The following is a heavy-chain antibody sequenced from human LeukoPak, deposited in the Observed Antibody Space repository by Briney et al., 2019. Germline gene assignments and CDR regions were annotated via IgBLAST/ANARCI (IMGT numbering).Heavy chain of an antibody. CDR1: GFTFSSYA. D-gene: IGHD1-26*01. J-gene: IGHJ4*02. CDR2: ISGSGGST. V-gene: IGHV3-23*01. CDR3: AKDSDSGSYYVDY. Sequence: GGSLRLSCAASGFTFSSYAMSWVRQAPGRGLEWVSTISGSGGSTYYADSVKGRFTISRDNSKNTLYLQMNSLRAEDTAVYYCAKDSDSGSYYVDYWGQGTLVTVSS.